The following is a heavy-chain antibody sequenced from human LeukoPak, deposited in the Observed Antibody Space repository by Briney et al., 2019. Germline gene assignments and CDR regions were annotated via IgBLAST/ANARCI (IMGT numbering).Heavy chain of an antibody. CDR2: ISSSSSYI. CDR3: VSNYGSGSSFDY. D-gene: IGHD3-10*01. CDR1: GFTFSSYS. V-gene: IGHV3-21*01. Sequence: PGGSLRLSCAASGFTFSSYSMNWVRQAPGKGLEWVSSISSSSSYIYYADSVKGRFTISRDNAKNSLYLQMNSLRAEDTAVYCCVSNYGSGSSFDYWGQGTLVTVSS. J-gene: IGHJ4*02.